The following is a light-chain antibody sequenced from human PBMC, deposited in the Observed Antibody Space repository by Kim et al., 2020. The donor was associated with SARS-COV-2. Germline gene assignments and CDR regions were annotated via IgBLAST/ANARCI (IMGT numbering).Light chain of an antibody. J-gene: IGKJ2*01. CDR3: QQYHNMQT. CDR2: GTS. Sequence: LSVSPGERATLSCRASQSISSNLAWYQQKPGQAPRLLIYGTSTRATDIPVRFSGSGSGTEFTLTISSLQSEDFVVYYCQQYHNMQTFGQGTKLEI. CDR1: QSISSN. V-gene: IGKV3-15*01.